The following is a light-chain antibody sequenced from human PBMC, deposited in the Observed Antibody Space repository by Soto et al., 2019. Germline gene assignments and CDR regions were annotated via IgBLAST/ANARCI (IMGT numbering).Light chain of an antibody. CDR3: QQYGHSPLT. CDR2: GAP. J-gene: IGKJ4*01. Sequence: DIVLTQSPGTLALSPGERATLSCTASQSVRSNFLAWYRQRPGQAPRLLIYGAPSRAAGTPDRFSGSGSGTDFTITISRLEPEDFAVFYCQQYGHSPLTFGGGTKVEIK. V-gene: IGKV3-20*01. CDR1: QSVRSNF.